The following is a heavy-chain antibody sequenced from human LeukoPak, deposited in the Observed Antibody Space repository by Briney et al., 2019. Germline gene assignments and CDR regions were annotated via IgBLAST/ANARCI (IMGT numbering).Heavy chain of an antibody. V-gene: IGHV1-2*02. D-gene: IGHD3-22*01. CDR2: INPDSGGT. CDR3: ARIYYYDSSGYLGY. Sequence: ASVKVSCKASGYTFTGYYMHWVREAPGQGLEWMGWINPDSGGTNYAQKFQGRVTMTRDTSISTAYMELSRLRSDDTAVYYCARIYYYDSSGYLGYWGQGTLVTVSS. CDR1: GYTFTGYY. J-gene: IGHJ4*02.